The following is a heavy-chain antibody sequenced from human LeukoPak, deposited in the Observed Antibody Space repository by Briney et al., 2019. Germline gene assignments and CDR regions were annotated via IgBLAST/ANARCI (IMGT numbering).Heavy chain of an antibody. CDR3: ARVFRAMIVGHWFDS. J-gene: IGHJ5*01. V-gene: IGHV1-18*01. Sequence: ASVKVSCKASGYTFTSYGISWVRQAPGQGLEWMGWISVYNGNTNYAQKLQGRVTMTTDTSTSTAYMELRSLRSDDTAVYYCARVFRAMIVGHWFDSWGQGTLVTVSS. CDR1: GYTFTSYG. D-gene: IGHD3-22*01. CDR2: ISVYNGNT.